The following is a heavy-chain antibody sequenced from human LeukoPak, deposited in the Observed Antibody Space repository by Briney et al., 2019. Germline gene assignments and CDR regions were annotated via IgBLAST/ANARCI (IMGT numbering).Heavy chain of an antibody. CDR1: GYTLTELS. Sequence: ASVKVSCKVSGYTLTELSMHWVRQAPGKGLEGMGGFDPEDGETIYAQKFQGRVTMTEDTSTDTAYMELSSLRSEDTAVYYCATAPYYYDSSGYYFAGFDYWGQGTLVTVSS. D-gene: IGHD3-22*01. CDR2: FDPEDGET. CDR3: ATAPYYYDSSGYYFAGFDY. V-gene: IGHV1-24*01. J-gene: IGHJ4*02.